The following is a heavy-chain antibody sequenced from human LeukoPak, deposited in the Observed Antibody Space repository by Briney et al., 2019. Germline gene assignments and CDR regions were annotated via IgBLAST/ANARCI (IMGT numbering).Heavy chain of an antibody. CDR1: GFTFSSYS. CDR3: ARGFERDSYYYYYYGMDV. Sequence: GGSLRLSCAASGFTFSSYSMNWVRQAPGKGLEWVSSISSSSSYIYYADSVKGRLTISRDNAKNSLYLEKNRLRAEDTAVYCCARGFERDSYYYYYYGMDVWGQGTTVTVSS. J-gene: IGHJ6*02. CDR2: ISSSSSYI. D-gene: IGHD5-18*01. V-gene: IGHV3-21*01.